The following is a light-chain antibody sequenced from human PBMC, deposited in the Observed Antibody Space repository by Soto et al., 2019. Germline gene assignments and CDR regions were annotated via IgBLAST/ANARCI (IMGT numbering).Light chain of an antibody. Sequence: DIHLTQSPSFLSASVGDRVTITCRASQGISSYLAWYQQKPGKAPRLLIYAASTLQSEVPSRFSGSGSGTEVTLSISSLQPEDFATYYCQQVNNYPLTFGQGTRLEIK. CDR3: QQVNNYPLT. V-gene: IGKV1-9*01. CDR2: AAS. CDR1: QGISSY. J-gene: IGKJ5*01.